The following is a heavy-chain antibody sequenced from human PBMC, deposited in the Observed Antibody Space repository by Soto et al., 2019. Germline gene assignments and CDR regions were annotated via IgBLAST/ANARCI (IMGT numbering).Heavy chain of an antibody. Sequence: QLLQSGPEVKKPGALVNISCKAFGYNFPSYGINWVRQAPGQGFEWMGWISANYGDTKYAQKFQDRITMTKDTSTTTVYMELRSLTSDATAVYFWARRSYSYGTFAYWGQGALVTVSS. V-gene: IGHV1-18*01. CDR3: ARRSYSYGTFAY. CDR2: ISANYGDT. CDR1: GYNFPSYG. D-gene: IGHD3-16*01. J-gene: IGHJ4*02.